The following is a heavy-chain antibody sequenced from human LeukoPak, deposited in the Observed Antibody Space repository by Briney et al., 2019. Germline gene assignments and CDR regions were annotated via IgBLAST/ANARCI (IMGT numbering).Heavy chain of an antibody. J-gene: IGHJ4*02. V-gene: IGHV4-59*08. CDR3: ARLSIVGATNFDY. CDR2: IYYSGST. Sequence: SETLSLTCTVSGASITSYYWSWIRQPPGKGLEWIGYIYYSGSTTYKPSLKSRVTISVDTSKNQLSLKLSSVTAADTAVYYCARLSIVGATNFDYWGQGTLVTVSS. D-gene: IGHD1-26*01. CDR1: GASITSYY.